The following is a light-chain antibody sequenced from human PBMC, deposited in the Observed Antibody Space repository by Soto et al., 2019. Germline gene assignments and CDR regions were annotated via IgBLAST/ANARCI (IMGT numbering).Light chain of an antibody. CDR3: QQYESLPLT. CDR2: DAS. J-gene: IGKJ5*01. Sequence: DIQMTQSPSYLAASVGDRVTRTCQASQDITKNLIWYQQKPGKAPKLLIYDASDLETGVPSRFSGSGSGTGFTFTISSLQPEDFATYYCQQYESLPLTFGQGTRLEIK. CDR1: QDITKN. V-gene: IGKV1-33*01.